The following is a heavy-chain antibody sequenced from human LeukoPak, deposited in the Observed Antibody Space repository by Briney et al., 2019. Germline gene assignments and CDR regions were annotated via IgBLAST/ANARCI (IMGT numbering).Heavy chain of an antibody. V-gene: IGHV1-46*01. CDR1: GHTFTSYY. J-gene: IGHJ6*02. CDR2: INPSGGST. CDR3: ARDFGRIAAAGRPSYYYYYGMDV. D-gene: IGHD6-13*01. Sequence: ASVKVSCKASGHTFTSYYMHWVRQAPGQGLEWMGIINPSGGSTSYAQKFQGRVTMTRDTSTSTVYMELSSLRSEDTAVYYCARDFGRIAAAGRPSYYYYYGMDVWGQGTTVTVSS.